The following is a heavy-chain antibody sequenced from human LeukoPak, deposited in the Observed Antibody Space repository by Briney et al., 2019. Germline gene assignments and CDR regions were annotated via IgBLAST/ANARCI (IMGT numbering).Heavy chain of an antibody. D-gene: IGHD3-9*01. J-gene: IGHJ4*02. CDR2: INHSGST. CDR1: GGSFSGYY. V-gene: IGHV4-34*01. Sequence: PSETLSLTCAVYGGSFSGYYWSWIRQPPGKGLEWIGEINHSGSTNYNPSLKSRVTMSVDTSKNQFSLKLSSVTAADTAVYYCARDGDPYDILTGYSMWGQGTLVTVSS. CDR3: ARDGDPYDILTGYSM.